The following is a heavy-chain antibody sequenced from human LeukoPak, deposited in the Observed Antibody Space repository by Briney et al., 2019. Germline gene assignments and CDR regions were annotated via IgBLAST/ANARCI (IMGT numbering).Heavy chain of an antibody. CDR2: ISYDGSHT. CDR3: AREGDWISESDAFDI. CDR1: GFTFSIYS. V-gene: IGHV3-30-3*01. D-gene: IGHD2-21*02. Sequence: PGGSLRLSCAASGFTFSIYSMHWVRQAPGKGLEWVAIISYDGSHTYYADSVKDRFTLSRDNSKNTLYLQMIRLRAEDTAVYYCAREGDWISESDAFDIWGQGTMVTVSS. J-gene: IGHJ3*02.